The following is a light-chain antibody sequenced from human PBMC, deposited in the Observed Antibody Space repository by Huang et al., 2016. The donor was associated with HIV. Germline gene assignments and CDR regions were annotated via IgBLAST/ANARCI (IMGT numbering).Light chain of an antibody. CDR2: KAS. J-gene: IGKJ1*01. V-gene: IGKV1-5*03. CDR1: HRISRW. Sequence: DLQMTQSPSTLSAFVGNRVTITCRTSHRISRWLAWYQQKPGKAPNLLISKASNLESGVPERFSGNGSGTEFTLTISGLQSDDLATYYCQQQWTFGQGPKVEI. CDR3: QQQWT.